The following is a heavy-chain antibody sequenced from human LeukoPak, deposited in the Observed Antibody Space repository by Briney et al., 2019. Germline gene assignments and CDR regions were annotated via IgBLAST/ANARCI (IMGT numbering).Heavy chain of an antibody. CDR1: GGFIRNDGYY. CDR2: IYYSGIT. J-gene: IGHJ4*02. Sequence: SETLSLNCTVSGGFIRNDGYYSRWIRQHPGKGPEWIEYIYYSGITYYNPSLKSRVTISVDTSKNQFSLKLSSVTAADTALYYCARYSGTKRDFDYWGQGTLVTVSS. CDR3: ARYSGTKRDFDY. V-gene: IGHV4-31*03. D-gene: IGHD5-12*01.